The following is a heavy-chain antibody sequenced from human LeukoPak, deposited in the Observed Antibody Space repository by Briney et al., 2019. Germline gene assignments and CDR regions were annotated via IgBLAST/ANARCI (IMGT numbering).Heavy chain of an antibody. CDR2: IIPIFGTA. V-gene: IGHV1-69*13. D-gene: IGHD3-22*01. Sequence: SVKVSCKASGGTFSSYAISWVRQAPGQGLEWMGGIIPIFGTANYAQKFQGRVTITADESTSTAYMELSSLRSEDTAVYYCARAKPYDNNGYPPELRYWGQGTLVTVS. CDR3: ARAKPYDNNGYPPELRY. CDR1: GGTFSSYA. J-gene: IGHJ4*02.